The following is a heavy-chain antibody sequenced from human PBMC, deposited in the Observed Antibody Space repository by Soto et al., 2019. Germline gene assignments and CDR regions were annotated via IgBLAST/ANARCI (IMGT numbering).Heavy chain of an antibody. CDR3: AKGVYFDWLLWGLTIDY. CDR2: ISGSGGST. J-gene: IGHJ4*02. D-gene: IGHD3-9*01. Sequence: GGSLRLSCAASGFTFSSYAMSWVRQAPGKGLEWVSAISGSGGSTYYADSVKGRFTISRDNSKNTLYLQMNSLRAEDTAVYYCAKGVYFDWLLWGLTIDYWGQGTLVTVSS. V-gene: IGHV3-23*01. CDR1: GFTFSSYA.